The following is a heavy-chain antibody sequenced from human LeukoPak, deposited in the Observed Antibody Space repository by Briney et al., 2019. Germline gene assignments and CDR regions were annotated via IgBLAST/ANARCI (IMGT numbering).Heavy chain of an antibody. CDR1: GFTFSHYG. J-gene: IGHJ4*02. V-gene: IGHV3-33*06. Sequence: PGRSLRLSCAASGFTFSHYGMHWVRQAPGKGLEWVAVIWNDGSNKYYADSVKGRFTIYRDDSQNMLYLQMDSLRAEDTAVYYCAKDAQRGFDYSNSLEYWGQGALVTDSS. CDR3: AKDAQRGFDYSNSLEY. D-gene: IGHD4-11*01. CDR2: IWNDGSNK.